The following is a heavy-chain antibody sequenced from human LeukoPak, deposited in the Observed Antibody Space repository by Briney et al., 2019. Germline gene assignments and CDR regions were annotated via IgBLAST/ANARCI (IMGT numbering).Heavy chain of an antibody. CDR1: GFTVSSSY. Sequence: GGSLRLSCAASGFTVSSSYMSWVRQAPGKGLEWVSVSSSDETYKFYADSVRGRFTISRDNSKNRLYLQMSDLRAEDTAVYFCARSVSGVWLFDYWGRGTLVTVSS. CDR3: ARSVSGVWLFDY. CDR2: SSSDETYK. V-gene: IGHV3-53*05. D-gene: IGHD5/OR15-5a*01. J-gene: IGHJ4*02.